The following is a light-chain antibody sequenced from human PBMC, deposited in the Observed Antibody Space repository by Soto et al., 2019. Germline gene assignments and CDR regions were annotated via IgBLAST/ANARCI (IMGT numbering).Light chain of an antibody. CDR1: SSDVGGYNY. J-gene: IGLJ1*01. V-gene: IGLV2-14*03. CDR3: CSYTTSNTRQIV. CDR2: DVI. Sequence: QSALTQPASVSGSPGQSITISCTGTSSDVGGYNYVSWYQHHPGKAPKLMIYDVINRPSGVSNRFSGSKSGNTASLTISGLQPEGEADYYCCSYTTSNTRQIVFGTGTKVTVL.